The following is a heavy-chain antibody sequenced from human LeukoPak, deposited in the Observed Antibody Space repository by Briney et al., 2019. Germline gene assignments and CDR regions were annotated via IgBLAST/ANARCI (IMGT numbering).Heavy chain of an antibody. CDR3: AKDQVSSGYYYGYFDY. CDR2: IYSGGST. V-gene: IGHV3-53*01. J-gene: IGHJ4*02. D-gene: IGHD3-22*01. CDR1: GFTVSSNY. Sequence: GRSLRLSCAASGFTVSSNYMSWVRQAPGKGLEWVSVIYSGGSTYYADSVKGRFTISRDNSKNTLYLQMNSLRAEDTAVYYCAKDQVSSGYYYGYFDYWGQGTLVTVSS.